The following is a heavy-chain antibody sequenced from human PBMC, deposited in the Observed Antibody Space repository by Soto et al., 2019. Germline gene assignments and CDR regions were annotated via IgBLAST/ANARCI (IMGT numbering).Heavy chain of an antibody. D-gene: IGHD6-6*01. V-gene: IGHV1-58*01. CDR3: AARGATGSSYYSGPDV. CDR2: IVVGSGNT. Sequence: SVKVSCKASGFTFTSSAVQWVRQARGQRLEWIGWIVVGSGNTNYAQKFRERVTITRDMSTGTAYMQLSSLRSDDTAVYYCAARGATGSSYYSGPDVWGQVTTGTVSS. CDR1: GFTFTSSA. J-gene: IGHJ6*02.